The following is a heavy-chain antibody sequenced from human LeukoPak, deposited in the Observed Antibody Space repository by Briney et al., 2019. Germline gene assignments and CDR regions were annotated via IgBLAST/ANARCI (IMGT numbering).Heavy chain of an antibody. CDR2: MSYDGGNK. D-gene: IGHD4-17*01. CDR3: AKVGRNYGDYNGWFDP. CDR1: GFILTDYG. Sequence: GGSLRLCRAASGFILTDYGMHWVRQAPGKGLDWVAFMSYDGGNKYYADSVKGRFTISRDNSKNTLYLQMNTLRAEDTAVYYCAKVGRNYGDYNGWFDPWGQGTLVTVSS. V-gene: IGHV3-30*18. J-gene: IGHJ5*02.